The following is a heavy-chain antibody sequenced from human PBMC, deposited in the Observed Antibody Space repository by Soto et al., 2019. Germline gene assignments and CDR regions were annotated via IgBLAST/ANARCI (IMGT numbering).Heavy chain of an antibody. D-gene: IGHD5-12*01. V-gene: IGHV1-69*13. Sequence: ASVKVSCKASGGTFSSYAISWVRQAPGQGIEWMGGIIPIFGTANYAQKFQGRVTITADESTSTAYMELSSLRSEDTAVYYCARGVPEVATIAAPFDYWGQGTLVTVSS. J-gene: IGHJ4*02. CDR2: IIPIFGTA. CDR3: ARGVPEVATIAAPFDY. CDR1: GGTFSSYA.